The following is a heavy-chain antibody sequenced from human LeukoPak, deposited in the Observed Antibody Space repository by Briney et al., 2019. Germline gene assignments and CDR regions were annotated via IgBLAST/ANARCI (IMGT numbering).Heavy chain of an antibody. Sequence: GGSLRLSCAASGFTFSSYWMHWVHHAPGKGLVWVSRINSDGSSTSYADSVKGRFTISRDNAKNTLYLQMNSLRAEDTAVYYCARERYSSSWYGPADYWGQGTLVTVSS. CDR3: ARERYSSSWYGPADY. CDR1: GFTFSSYW. J-gene: IGHJ4*02. D-gene: IGHD6-13*01. V-gene: IGHV3-74*01. CDR2: INSDGSST.